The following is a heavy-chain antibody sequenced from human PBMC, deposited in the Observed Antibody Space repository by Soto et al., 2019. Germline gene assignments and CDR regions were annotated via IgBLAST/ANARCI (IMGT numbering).Heavy chain of an antibody. J-gene: IGHJ4*02. CDR1: GDSFNSDSYY. V-gene: IGHV4-39*01. CDR3: ARLEGLATISYYFDY. Sequence: SETLSLTCSVSGDSFNSDSYYWGWVRQPPGKGLEWIGSIYYRGNTYYNPSLKTRVTISLDKSKSQFSLKLNSVTAADSAVYFCARLEGLATISYYFDYWGQGTLVTVSS. D-gene: IGHD3-9*01. CDR2: IYYRGNT.